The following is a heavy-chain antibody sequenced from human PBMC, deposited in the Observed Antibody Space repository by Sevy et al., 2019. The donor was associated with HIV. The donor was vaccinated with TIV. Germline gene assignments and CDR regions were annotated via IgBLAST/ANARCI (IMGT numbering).Heavy chain of an antibody. J-gene: IGHJ4*02. CDR2: INHSGTT. Sequence: SETLSLTCAVYSESFRRYYWNWIRQSPEKGLEWIGEINHSGTTNYTPALKSRVTISVDPSRNQFSLRLNSVTAADTAVYYCASDSGTYTYYFDYWGQGTPVTVSS. CDR3: ASDSGTYTYYFDY. D-gene: IGHD1-26*01. V-gene: IGHV4-34*01. CDR1: SESFRRYY.